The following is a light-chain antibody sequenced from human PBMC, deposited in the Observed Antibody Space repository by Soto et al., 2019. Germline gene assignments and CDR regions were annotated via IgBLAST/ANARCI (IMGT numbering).Light chain of an antibody. CDR1: SGHSNYA. CDR2: LNSDGSH. Sequence: QAVVTQSPSASASLGASVKLTCTLSSGHSNYAIAWHQQQSEKGPRYLMKLNSDGSHSKGDGIPDRFSGSSSGAERYLTIASLPYEEEADYYCQAWGAGIVVFGGGTKLTVL. CDR3: QAWGAGIVV. V-gene: IGLV4-69*01. J-gene: IGLJ2*01.